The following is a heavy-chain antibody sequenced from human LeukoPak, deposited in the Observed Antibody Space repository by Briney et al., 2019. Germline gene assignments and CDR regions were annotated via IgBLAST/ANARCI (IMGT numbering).Heavy chain of an antibody. CDR2: IYIGGST. CDR3: ARQRGVGGWYVSFGY. D-gene: IGHD6-19*01. J-gene: IGHJ4*03. V-gene: IGHV3-53*01. CDR1: GFTVISNY. Sequence: GGSLRLSCAASGFTVISNYMTWVRQAPGRGLEWVSVIYIGGSTDYADSVKGRFTISRDNSKNMVYLQMNSLRAEDTAVYYCARQRGVGGWYVSFGYWGHGTLVTVSS.